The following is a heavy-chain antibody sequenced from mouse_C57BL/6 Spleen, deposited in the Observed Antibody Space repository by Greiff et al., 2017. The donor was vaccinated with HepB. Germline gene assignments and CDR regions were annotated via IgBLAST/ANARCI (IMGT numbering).Heavy chain of an antibody. CDR1: GYSITSGYD. CDR3: ARDYGYPFAY. V-gene: IGHV3-1*01. Sequence: EVQLKESGPGMVKPSQSLSLTCTVTGYSITSGYDWHWIRHFPGNKLEWMGYISYSGSTNYNPSLKSRISITHDTSKNHFFLKLNSVTTEDTATYYCARDYGYPFAYWGQGTLVTVSA. D-gene: IGHD2-2*01. J-gene: IGHJ3*01. CDR2: ISYSGST.